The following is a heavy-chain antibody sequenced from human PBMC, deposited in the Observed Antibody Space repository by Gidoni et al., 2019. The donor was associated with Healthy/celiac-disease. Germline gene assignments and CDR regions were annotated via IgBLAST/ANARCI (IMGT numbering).Heavy chain of an antibody. V-gene: IGHV3-9*01. CDR3: AKDRYGSMTTIDY. CDR2: ISWNSGSI. Sequence: EVQLVASGGGLVQPVRSLRLSCSASGSTFDDYAMHWVRQAPGKGLEWVSGISWNSGSIGYADSVKGRFTISRDNAKNSLYLQMNSLRAEDTALYYCAKDRYGSMTTIDYWGQGTLVTVSS. J-gene: IGHJ4*02. CDR1: GSTFDDYA. D-gene: IGHD4-17*01.